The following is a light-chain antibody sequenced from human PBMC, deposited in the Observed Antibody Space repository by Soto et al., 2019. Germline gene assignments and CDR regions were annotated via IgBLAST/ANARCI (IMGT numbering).Light chain of an antibody. CDR1: SSDVGGYNY. CDR3: SSDTSSSYV. J-gene: IGLJ1*01. CDR2: DVS. V-gene: IGLV2-14*01. Sequence: QSALTQPASVSGSPGQSITISCTGTSSDVGGYNYVSWYQQHTGKAPKLMIYDVSNRPSGVSNRFSGSKSGNTASLTISGLQAEDEAYYYCSSDTSSSYVFGAGTKVTVL.